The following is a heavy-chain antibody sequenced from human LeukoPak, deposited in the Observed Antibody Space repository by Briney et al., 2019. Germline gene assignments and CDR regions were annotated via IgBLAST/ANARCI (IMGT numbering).Heavy chain of an antibody. D-gene: IGHD6-6*01. CDR1: GFTFSSYA. V-gene: IGHV3-23*01. Sequence: GGSLRLSCAASGFTFSSYAMSWVRQAPGKGLEWVPAISGSGGSTYYADSVKGRFTISRDNSKNTLYLQMSSLRTEDTAVYYCAKGRSSSSLWGQGTLVTVSS. CDR2: ISGSGGST. CDR3: AKGRSSSSL. J-gene: IGHJ4*02.